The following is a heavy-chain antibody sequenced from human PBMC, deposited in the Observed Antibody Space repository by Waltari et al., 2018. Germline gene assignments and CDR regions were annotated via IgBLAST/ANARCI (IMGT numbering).Heavy chain of an antibody. Sequence: QVQLVQSGAEVKKPGASVKVSCKASGYTFTSYDINWVRQATGQGREWMGWMNPNSGNTGYAQKFQGRVTMTRNTSISTAYMELSSLRSEDTAVYYCARGAAFWSGYYKEYYYYYGMDVWGQGTTVTVSS. V-gene: IGHV1-8*01. CDR1: GYTFTSYD. CDR3: ARGAAFWSGYYKEYYYYYGMDV. CDR2: MNPNSGNT. D-gene: IGHD3-3*01. J-gene: IGHJ6*02.